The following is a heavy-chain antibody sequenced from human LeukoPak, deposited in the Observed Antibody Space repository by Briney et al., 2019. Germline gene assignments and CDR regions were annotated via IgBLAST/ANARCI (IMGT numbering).Heavy chain of an antibody. CDR3: ARVVRGDSSGYYYGPPSDAFDI. D-gene: IGHD3-22*01. CDR1: GFTFSSYA. CDR2: TSYDGSNK. Sequence: GGSLRLSCAASGFTFSSYAMHWVRQAPGKGLEWVAVTSYDGSNKYYADSVKGRFTISRDNSKNTLYLQMNSLRAEDTAVYYCARVVRGDSSGYYYGPPSDAFDIWGQGTMVTVSS. J-gene: IGHJ3*02. V-gene: IGHV3-30-3*01.